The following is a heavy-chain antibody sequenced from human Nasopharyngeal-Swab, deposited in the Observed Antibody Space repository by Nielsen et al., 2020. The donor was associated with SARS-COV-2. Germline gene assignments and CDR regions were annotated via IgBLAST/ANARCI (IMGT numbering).Heavy chain of an antibody. CDR3: ARDQPPYDILTAYYYYMDV. CDR1: GFTFSSYS. Sequence: GGSLRLSCAASGFTFSSYSMNWVRQAPGKGLEWVLSISSSSSYIYYADSVKGRFTISRDNAKNSLYLQMNSLRAEDTAVYYCARDQPPYDILTAYYYYMDVWGKGTTVTVSS. V-gene: IGHV3-21*01. J-gene: IGHJ6*03. CDR2: ISSSSSYI. D-gene: IGHD3-9*01.